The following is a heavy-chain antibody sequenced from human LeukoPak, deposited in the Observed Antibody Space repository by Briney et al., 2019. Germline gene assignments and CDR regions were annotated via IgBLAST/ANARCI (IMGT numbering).Heavy chain of an antibody. V-gene: IGHV4-59*05. J-gene: IGHJ4*02. D-gene: IGHD3-22*01. CDR2: IFYSGST. CDR3: ARGSGYYYGDFDY. CDR1: GGPISSYY. Sequence: PSETLSLTCTVSGGPISSYYWSWIRQPPGKGLEWIGSIFYSGSTYYNPSLKSRVTISVDTSKNQFSLKLSSVTAANTAVYYCARGSGYYYGDFDYWGQGTLVTVSS.